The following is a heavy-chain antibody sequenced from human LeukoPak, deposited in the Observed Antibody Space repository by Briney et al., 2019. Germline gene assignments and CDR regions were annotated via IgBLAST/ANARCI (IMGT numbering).Heavy chain of an antibody. V-gene: IGHV1-69*05. J-gene: IGHJ5*02. Sequence: SVKVSCKASGGTFSSYAISWVRQAPGQGLEWMGGIIPIFGTANYAQKFQGRVTITTDESTSTAYMELSSLRSEDTAVYYCARGPYSSSSSSNWFDPWGQGTLVTVSS. CDR3: ARGPYSSSSSSNWFDP. CDR1: GGTFSSYA. CDR2: IIPIFGTA. D-gene: IGHD6-6*01.